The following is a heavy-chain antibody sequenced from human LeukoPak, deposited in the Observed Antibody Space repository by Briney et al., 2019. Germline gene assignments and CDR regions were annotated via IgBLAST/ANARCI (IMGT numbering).Heavy chain of an antibody. D-gene: IGHD4/OR15-4a*01. Sequence: SETLSLTCTVSGGSISSSSYYWGWIRQPPGKGLEWIGYIYYSGSTNYNPSLKSRVIISVDTSKNQFSLKLSSVTAADTAVYYCTIRQGASGFWFDPWGQGTLVTVSS. CDR2: IYYSGST. V-gene: IGHV4-61*05. CDR3: TIRQGASGFWFDP. CDR1: GGSISSSSYY. J-gene: IGHJ5*02.